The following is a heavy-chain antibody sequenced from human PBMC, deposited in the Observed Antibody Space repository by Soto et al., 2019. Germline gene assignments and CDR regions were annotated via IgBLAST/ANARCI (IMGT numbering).Heavy chain of an antibody. D-gene: IGHD2-15*01. J-gene: IGHJ3*02. CDR2: ITGGGDGT. CDR3: SKKGPGFLATFCSGSGCHYAFEI. CDR1: GFTFSSYA. Sequence: EVQLLESGGGFIQPGGSLRLSCAASGFTFSSYAMSWVRQAPGKGLEWVSTITGGGDGTNYADSVKGRFTISRDNADDTLYLQMHSLRPDGTAICYCSKKGPGFLATFCSGSGCHYAFEIWGQGIMVTVSS. V-gene: IGHV3-23*01.